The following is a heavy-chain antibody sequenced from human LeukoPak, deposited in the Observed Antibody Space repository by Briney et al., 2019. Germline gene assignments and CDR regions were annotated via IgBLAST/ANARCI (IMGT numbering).Heavy chain of an antibody. V-gene: IGHV3-30*03. CDR1: GFTFSSYG. D-gene: IGHD6-19*01. Sequence: GGSLRLSCAASGFTFSSYGMHWVRQAPGKGLEWVAVISYDGSNKYYADSVKGRFTISRDNSKNTLYLQMNSLRAEDTAVYYCARSQLTGIAVAGINYWGQGTLVTVSS. J-gene: IGHJ4*02. CDR2: ISYDGSNK. CDR3: ARSQLTGIAVAGINY.